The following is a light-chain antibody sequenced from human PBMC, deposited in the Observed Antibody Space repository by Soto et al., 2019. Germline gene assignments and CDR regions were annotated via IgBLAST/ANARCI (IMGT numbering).Light chain of an antibody. CDR2: DAS. CDR3: QQRSNWPPT. Sequence: IVLPQSPATFSFPPRARAPLSCIASLSVSSYLALYQQKSGLAPGLLIYDASNRATGIPARFSGSGSGTDFTLTISSLEPEDFAVYYCQQRSNWPPTFGQGTRLE. V-gene: IGKV3-11*01. CDR1: LSVSSY. J-gene: IGKJ5*01.